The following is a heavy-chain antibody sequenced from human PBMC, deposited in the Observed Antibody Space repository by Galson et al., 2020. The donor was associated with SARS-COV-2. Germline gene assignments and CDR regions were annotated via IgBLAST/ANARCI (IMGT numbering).Heavy chain of an antibody. CDR1: GFTFSDHA. J-gene: IGHJ4*02. CDR3: ARDGQSSRGLAFDY. D-gene: IGHD5-12*01. CDR2: IFFDGSEK. V-gene: IGHV3-33*01. Sequence: GESLKISCAASGFTFSDHAMHWVRQAPGKGLEWVAQIFFDGSEKYYGDSVRSRFTISRDSSKNTVYLQMNNLRVDDTAVYYCARDGQSSRGLAFDYWCQETLLTVSS.